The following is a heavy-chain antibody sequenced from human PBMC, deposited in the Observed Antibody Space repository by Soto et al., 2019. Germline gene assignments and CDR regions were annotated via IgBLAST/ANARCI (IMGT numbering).Heavy chain of an antibody. CDR3: AKDKTAPCDTPTFDY. D-gene: IGHD2-15*01. CDR2: ISWNSGSI. J-gene: IGHJ4*02. CDR1: GFTFDDYA. V-gene: IGHV3-9*01. Sequence: GGSRRLSCAASGFTFDDYAMHWVRQAPGKGLEWVSGISWNSGSIGYADSVKGRFTISRDNAKNSLYLQMNSLRAEDTALYYCAKDKTAPCDTPTFDYWGQGTLVTVSS.